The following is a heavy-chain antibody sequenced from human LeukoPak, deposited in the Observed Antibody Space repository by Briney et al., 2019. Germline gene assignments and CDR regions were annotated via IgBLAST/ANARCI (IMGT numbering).Heavy chain of an antibody. J-gene: IGHJ4*02. V-gene: IGHV4-59*08. D-gene: IGHD5-12*01. Sequence: SETLSLTCTVSGGSISTYYWSWIRQPPGKRLEWIGYIYYSGSTNYNPSLKSRVTISVDTSKNQFSLKLSSVTAADTAVYYCARVLGTLGGYSGYATWGQGTLVTVSS. CDR3: ARVLGTLGGYSGYAT. CDR2: IYYSGST. CDR1: GGSISTYY.